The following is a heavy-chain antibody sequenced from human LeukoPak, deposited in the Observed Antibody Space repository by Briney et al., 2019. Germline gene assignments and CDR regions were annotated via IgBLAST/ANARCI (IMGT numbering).Heavy chain of an antibody. D-gene: IGHD2/OR15-2a*01. V-gene: IGHV3-23*01. J-gene: IGHJ4*02. Sequence: GGSLRLSCAASGFTFSSCDMSWVRQAPGKGLEWVSGISATGGITYYADSVKGRFTISRDNSKNTLYLHMNSLRAEDTAVYYCARKVLVGNKYFDYWGQGTLVTVSS. CDR1: GFTFSSCD. CDR2: ISATGGIT. CDR3: ARKVLVGNKYFDY.